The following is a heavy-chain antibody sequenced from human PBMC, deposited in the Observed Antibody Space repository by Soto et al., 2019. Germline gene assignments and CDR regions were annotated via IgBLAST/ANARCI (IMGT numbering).Heavy chain of an antibody. J-gene: IGHJ1*01. CDR2: ISGSGGST. Sequence: QLGGSLRLSCAASGFTFSSYAMSWVRQAPGKGLEWVSAISGSGGSTYYADSVKGRFTISRDNSKNTLYLQMNSLRAEDTAVYYCAKDPYYDFWSGYNAEYFQHWGQGTLVTVSS. CDR3: AKDPYYDFWSGYNAEYFQH. V-gene: IGHV3-23*01. D-gene: IGHD3-3*01. CDR1: GFTFSSYA.